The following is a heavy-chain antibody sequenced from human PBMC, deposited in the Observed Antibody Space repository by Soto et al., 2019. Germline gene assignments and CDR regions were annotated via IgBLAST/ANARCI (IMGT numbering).Heavy chain of an antibody. CDR2: ISYDGSNK. Sequence: PGGSLRLSCAASGFTFSSYAMHWVRQAPGKGLEWVAVISYDGSNKYYADSVKGRFTISRDNSKNTLYLQMNSLRAEDTAVYYCARGPGESDYWGQGTLVTVSS. CDR1: GFTFSSYA. V-gene: IGHV3-30-3*01. CDR3: ARGPGESDY. J-gene: IGHJ4*02. D-gene: IGHD3-10*01.